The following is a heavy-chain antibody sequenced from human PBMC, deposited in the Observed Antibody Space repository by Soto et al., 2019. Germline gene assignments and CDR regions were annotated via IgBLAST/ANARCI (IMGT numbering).Heavy chain of an antibody. CDR2: IYYTGST. CDR1: GGSISSTSYY. J-gene: IGHJ4*02. D-gene: IGHD2-15*01. CDR3: ARHGQWWYYFDY. V-gene: IGHV4-39*01. Sequence: SETLSLTCTVSGGSISSTSYYWAWIRQPPGKGLEWMGSIYYTGSTYYNPSLKSRVTVSVDTSKNQFSLKPSSVTAADPAVYYCARHGQWWYYFDYWGQGTLVTVS.